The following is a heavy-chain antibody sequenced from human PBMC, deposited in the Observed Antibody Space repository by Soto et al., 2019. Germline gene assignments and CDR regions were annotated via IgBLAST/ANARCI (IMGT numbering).Heavy chain of an antibody. CDR2: IYYSGSS. Sequence: QVQLQESGPGLVKPSQTLSLTCTVSGGSISSGGYYWSWIRQHPGKGLEWIGYIYYSGSSYYNPSLKSRVTLSVDTSKNQFSLKVSSVTAADTAVYYCATYGSGTYKPTTFDYWGQGTLVTVSS. CDR3: ATYGSGTYKPTTFDY. V-gene: IGHV4-31*03. D-gene: IGHD3-10*01. CDR1: GGSISSGGYY. J-gene: IGHJ4*02.